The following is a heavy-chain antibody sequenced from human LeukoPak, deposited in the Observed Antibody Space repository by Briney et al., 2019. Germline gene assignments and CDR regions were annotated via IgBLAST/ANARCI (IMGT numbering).Heavy chain of an antibody. CDR1: GGTFSSYA. J-gene: IGHJ4*02. CDR2: IIPIFGTA. Sequence: ASVKVPCKASGGTFSSYAISWVRQAPGQGLEWMGRIIPIFGTANYAQKFQGRVTITTDESTSTAYMELSSLRSEDTAVYYCARTYYYDSSALGGLDYWGQGTLVTVSS. CDR3: ARTYYYDSSALGGLDY. V-gene: IGHV1-69*05. D-gene: IGHD3-22*01.